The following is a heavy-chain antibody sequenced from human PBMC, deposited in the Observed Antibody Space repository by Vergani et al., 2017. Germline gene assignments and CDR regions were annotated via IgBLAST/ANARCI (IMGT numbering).Heavy chain of an antibody. D-gene: IGHD3-9*01. CDR2: ISGSGGST. CDR1: GFTFSSYA. J-gene: IGHJ4*02. CDR3: AKVPATYNILSGYPAQVKYYFDY. Sequence: VQLLESGGGLVQPGGSLRLSCAASGFTFSSYAMSWVRQAPGKGLEWVSAISGSGGSTYYADSVKGRFTISRDTSKNTLYLQMNSLRAEDTAVYYCAKVPATYNILSGYPAQVKYYFDYWGQGTLVTGSS. V-gene: IGHV3-23*01.